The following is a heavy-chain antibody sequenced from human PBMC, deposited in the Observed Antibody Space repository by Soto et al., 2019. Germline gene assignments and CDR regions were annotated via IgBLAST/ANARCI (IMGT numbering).Heavy chain of an antibody. CDR3: GRGEYMDV. CDR1: GGTFNTYS. J-gene: IGHJ6*03. D-gene: IGHD3-10*01. Sequence: QVQLVQSGAEVKKPGSSVKVSCKASGGTFNTYSINWVRQAPGQGLEWMGRIIPILGIANHAQKFQGRVRITADKSTSAAYMELSSLRFEDTAVYYCGRGEYMDVWGKGTTVTVSS. V-gene: IGHV1-69*02. CDR2: IIPILGIA.